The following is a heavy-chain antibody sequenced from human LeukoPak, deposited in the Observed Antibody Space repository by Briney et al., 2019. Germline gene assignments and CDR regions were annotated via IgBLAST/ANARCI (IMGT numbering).Heavy chain of an antibody. CDR3: ARDLHYCVAMDV. D-gene: IGHD4-17*01. Sequence: SGGSLRLSCAASGCMFSSYNMNWVRQAPGKGLEWVSSIGSDNKPHYSESVKGRFAISRDNSKNTLFRQLHNLRVEDTALYYCARDLHYCVAMDVWGRGTTVTVSS. CDR2: IGSDNKP. V-gene: IGHV3-23*05. CDR1: GCMFSSYN. J-gene: IGHJ6*02.